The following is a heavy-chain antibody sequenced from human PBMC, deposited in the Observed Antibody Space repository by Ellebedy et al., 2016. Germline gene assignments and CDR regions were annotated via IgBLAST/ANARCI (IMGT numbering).Heavy chain of an antibody. V-gene: IGHV6-1*01. Sequence: SQTLSLTCXISGDSVSSNRAAWHWIRQSPSRGLEWLGRTYYRSDWINEYAVSVKSRITINPDTSKNQFSLQLNSVTPEDTAMYYCARRYINAFDVWGQGTMVTVSS. J-gene: IGHJ3*01. CDR3: ARRYINAFDV. D-gene: IGHD5-12*01. CDR1: GDSVSSNRAA. CDR2: TYYRSDWIN.